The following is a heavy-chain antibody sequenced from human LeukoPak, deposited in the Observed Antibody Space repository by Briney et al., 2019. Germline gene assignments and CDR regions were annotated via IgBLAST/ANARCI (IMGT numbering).Heavy chain of an antibody. D-gene: IGHD2-21*01. V-gene: IGHV4-59*01. CDR3: ARGVVIAPQTFDY. CDR1: GESISGFY. CDR2: IYHSGST. J-gene: IGHJ4*02. Sequence: SETLSLTCTVSGESISGFYRTWIRQPPGKGLEWIGYIYHSGSTNYNPSLKSRVTISVDTSKNQFSLKLSSVTAADTAVYYCARGVVIAPQTFDYWGQGTLVTVSS.